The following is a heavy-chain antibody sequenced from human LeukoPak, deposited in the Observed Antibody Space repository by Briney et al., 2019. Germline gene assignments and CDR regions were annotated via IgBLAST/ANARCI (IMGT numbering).Heavy chain of an antibody. D-gene: IGHD2-2*01. V-gene: IGHV4-34*01. CDR3: ARGAYCSSTSCYVDWFDP. J-gene: IGHJ5*02. CDR2: INHSGST. Sequence: SETLSLTCAVYGGSFSGYYWSWIRQPPGKGLEWIGEINHSGSTNYNPSLKSRVTISVDTSKNQFSLKLSSVTAADTAVYYCARGAYCSSTSCYVDWFDPWGQGTLVTVSS. CDR1: GGSFSGYY.